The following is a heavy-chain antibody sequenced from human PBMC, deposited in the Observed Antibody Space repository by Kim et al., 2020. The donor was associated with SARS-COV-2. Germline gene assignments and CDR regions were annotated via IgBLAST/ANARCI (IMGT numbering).Heavy chain of an antibody. D-gene: IGHD2-15*01. V-gene: IGHV1-2*02. CDR3: ASTPYAVAGAGFDF. Sequence: YAQKFQGTVTLTRDTSISTAYMELSGLRSDDTAVYYCASTPYAVAGAGFDFWGQGTLVTVSS. J-gene: IGHJ4*02.